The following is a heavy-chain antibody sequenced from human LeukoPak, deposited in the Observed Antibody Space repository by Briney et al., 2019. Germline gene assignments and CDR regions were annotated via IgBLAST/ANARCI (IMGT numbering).Heavy chain of an antibody. Sequence: PGGSLRLSCAASGFTFSSHKMNWVRQAPGKGLEWVSYISSGSSAIYYADSVKGRFTISRDNAKNSLYLQMNSLRDDDTAVYYCASGDYYDSWGHGTLVTVSS. D-gene: IGHD3-10*01. V-gene: IGHV3-48*02. CDR3: ASGDYYDS. J-gene: IGHJ5*01. CDR2: ISSGSSAI. CDR1: GFTFSSHK.